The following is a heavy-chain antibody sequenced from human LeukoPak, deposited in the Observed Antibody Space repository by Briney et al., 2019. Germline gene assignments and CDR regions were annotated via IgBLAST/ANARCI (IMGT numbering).Heavy chain of an antibody. D-gene: IGHD1-1*01. J-gene: IGHJ4*02. CDR2: IYHSGST. CDR3: ARGVGLTQGGTFDY. CDR1: GYSISSGFY. V-gene: IGHV4-38-2*02. Sequence: EPSETLSLTCTVSGYSISSGFYWGWIRQPPGKGLEWIGSIYHSGSTHYSSSLKSRVTISVDTSKNQLSLKLSSVTAADTAVYYCARGVGLTQGGTFDYWGQGTLVSVSS.